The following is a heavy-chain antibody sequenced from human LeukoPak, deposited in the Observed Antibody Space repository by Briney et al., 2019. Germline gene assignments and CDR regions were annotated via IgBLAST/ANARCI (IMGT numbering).Heavy chain of an antibody. Sequence: AGGSLRLSCAASGFTFSSYWMSWVRQAPGKGLEWVANIKQDGSEKYYVDSVKGRFTISRDNAKNSLYLQMNSLRAEDTAAYYCARDRLTVTTFYYYYYMDVWGKGTTVTVSS. CDR1: GFTFSSYW. J-gene: IGHJ6*03. D-gene: IGHD4-11*01. CDR3: ARDRLTVTTFYYYYYMDV. CDR2: IKQDGSEK. V-gene: IGHV3-7*01.